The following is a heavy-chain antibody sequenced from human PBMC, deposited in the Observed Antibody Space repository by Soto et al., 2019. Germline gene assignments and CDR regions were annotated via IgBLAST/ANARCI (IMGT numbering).Heavy chain of an antibody. V-gene: IGHV3-30*18. Sequence: QVQLVESGGGVVQPGRSLRLSCAASGFTFTTYGIHWVRQAPGTGLEWVAVISSDGANKYYADSVKGRFTISRDNSKNTVSLQMNGLRADDTAVYYCAKERMGYYYGLDVWGQGTTVVVSS. CDR1: GFTFTTYG. CDR2: ISSDGANK. CDR3: AKERMGYYYGLDV. J-gene: IGHJ6*02. D-gene: IGHD6-13*01.